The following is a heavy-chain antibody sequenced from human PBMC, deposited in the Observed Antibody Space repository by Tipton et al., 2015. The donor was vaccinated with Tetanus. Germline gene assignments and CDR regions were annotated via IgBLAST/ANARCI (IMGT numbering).Heavy chain of an antibody. CDR1: GASISSYY. J-gene: IGHJ6*02. Sequence: TLSLTCSVSGASISSYYWNWIRQVPGKGLEWIGYTHHSGNTNYNPSLSGRVTTSLDTTKKQVSLKLSSVTAADTAVYYCARGDYYGSGTYDVWGQGTTVTVPS. D-gene: IGHD3-10*01. CDR2: THHSGNT. V-gene: IGHV4-59*12. CDR3: ARGDYYGSGTYDV.